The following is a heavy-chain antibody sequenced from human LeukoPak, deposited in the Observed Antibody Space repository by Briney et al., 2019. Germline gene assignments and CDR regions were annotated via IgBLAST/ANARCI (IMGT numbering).Heavy chain of an antibody. V-gene: IGHV4-34*01. Sequence: SETLSLTCAVYGGSSRGYYWNWLWIRQSPGKGLEWIGEINDSGSPNYNPSLKSRVTISVDSSKNQFSLKLSSVTAADTAVYYCVRLQAVTGNFDYWGQGALVTVSS. CDR3: VRLQAVTGNFDY. J-gene: IGHJ4*02. D-gene: IGHD1-20*01. CDR2: INDSGSP. CDR1: GGSSRGYY.